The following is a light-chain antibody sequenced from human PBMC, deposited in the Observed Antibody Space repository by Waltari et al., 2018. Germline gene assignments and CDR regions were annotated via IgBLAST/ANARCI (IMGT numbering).Light chain of an antibody. V-gene: IGLV3-21*04. CDR2: EDS. CDR1: NIGSKS. Sequence: SYVLTQPPSVSVAPGKTARITCGGTNIGSKSVHWYQQKPGQAPVLVIYEDSDRPSGIPEGFSGSNSGNTATLAMSRVGAGDEADYYGQVWDSSSDHVVFGGGTKLTVL. CDR3: QVWDSSSDHVV. J-gene: IGLJ2*01.